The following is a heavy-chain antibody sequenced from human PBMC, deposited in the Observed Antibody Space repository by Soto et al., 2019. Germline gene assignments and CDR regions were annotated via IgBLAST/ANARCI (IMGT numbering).Heavy chain of an antibody. CDR2: IKEDSSER. J-gene: IGHJ3*02. CDR3: ARSERSPLDI. D-gene: IGHD1-26*01. Sequence: GGSLRLSCAASAYMFSNYWMSWVRQAPGKGLEWVAHIKEDSSERNYVDSVKGRFTISRDNAKNSLYLQMNSLRAEDTAVYFCARSERSPLDIWGQGTMVTVSS. V-gene: IGHV3-7*01. CDR1: AYMFSNYW.